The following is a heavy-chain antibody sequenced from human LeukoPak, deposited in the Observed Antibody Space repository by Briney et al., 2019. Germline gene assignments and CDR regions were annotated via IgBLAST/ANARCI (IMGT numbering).Heavy chain of an antibody. D-gene: IGHD3-3*01. CDR2: ISSRSTYI. Sequence: GGSLRLSCAASGFTFSTYNMNWVRQAPGKGLQWVSSISSRSTYIYYADSVKGRFTISRDNAKNSSYLQMNSLRAEDTAVYFCAGDWSGYQYYLDSWGQGTLVTVSS. J-gene: IGHJ4*02. V-gene: IGHV3-21*01. CDR1: GFTFSTYN. CDR3: AGDWSGYQYYLDS.